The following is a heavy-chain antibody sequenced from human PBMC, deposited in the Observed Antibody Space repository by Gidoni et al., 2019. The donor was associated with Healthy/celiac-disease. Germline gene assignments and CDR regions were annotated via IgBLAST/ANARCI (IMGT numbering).Heavy chain of an antibody. CDR2: IIPSCGTA. J-gene: IGHJ4*02. CDR1: GGTFSSYA. CDR3: ARGAARQYYYDSSGYNY. D-gene: IGHD3-22*01. Sequence: QVQLVQSGAEVKKPGSSVKVSCTASGGTFSSYAFSWVRQAPGQGREWMGGIIPSCGTANYAQKFQGRVTITADESTSTAYMELSSLRSEDTAVYYCARGAARQYYYDSSGYNYWGQGTLVTVSS. V-gene: IGHV1-69*01.